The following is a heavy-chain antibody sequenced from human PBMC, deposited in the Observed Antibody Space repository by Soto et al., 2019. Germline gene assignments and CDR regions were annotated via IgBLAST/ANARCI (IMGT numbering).Heavy chain of an antibody. CDR1: GFTFSSYS. J-gene: IGHJ4*02. D-gene: IGHD1-1*01. Sequence: GGSLRLSCVASGFTFSSYSMNWLRQTPGKGLEWVSSISTGSSFIYYADSVRGRFTISRDTSKNTLYLQLNALRADDTAVYYCAKDKPGTTSFDYWGQGTLVTVSS. CDR3: AKDKPGTTSFDY. V-gene: IGHV3-21*04. CDR2: ISTGSSFI.